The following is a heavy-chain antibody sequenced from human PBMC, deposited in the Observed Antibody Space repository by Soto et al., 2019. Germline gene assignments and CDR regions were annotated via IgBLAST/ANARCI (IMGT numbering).Heavy chain of an antibody. D-gene: IGHD2-8*02. CDR3: ARGYCTATTCDPWFDP. V-gene: IGHV5-51*01. CDR2: IYPGDSDT. CDR1: WYAFSSYW. J-gene: IGHJ5*02. Sequence: VESLTISCHVSWYAFSSYWIAWVLQMPGKGLEWMGIIYPGDSDTRYSPSFQGQVTISVDKSITTAYLQWSSLKSSDTAMYYCARGYCTATTCDPWFDPWGQGTLVTVSS.